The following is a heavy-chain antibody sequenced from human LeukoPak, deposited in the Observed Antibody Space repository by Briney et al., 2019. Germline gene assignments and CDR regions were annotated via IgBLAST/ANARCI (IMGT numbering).Heavy chain of an antibody. CDR1: GFTFSTYS. D-gene: IGHD6-13*01. Sequence: TGGSLRLSCAASGFTFSTYSMNWVRQAPGKGLEWVSYITSSSSTIYYADSVRGRFTISRDNAKNSLYLQMNSLRVEDTAVYYCARRVSLHGNYYFDYWGQGALVTVSS. CDR3: ARRVSLHGNYYFDY. CDR2: ITSSSSTI. V-gene: IGHV3-48*01. J-gene: IGHJ4*02.